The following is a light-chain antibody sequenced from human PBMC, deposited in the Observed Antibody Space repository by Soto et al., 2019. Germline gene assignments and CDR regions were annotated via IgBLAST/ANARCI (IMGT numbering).Light chain of an antibody. Sequence: SYELTQSPSVSVAPGQTATITCGGNNLGSKNVHWYQQKPGQAPVLVVYDDSDRPSGVPGRVSGSKSGTSASLAISGLQSDDEADYYCAVWDDSLNGPVFDGGTKLTVL. J-gene: IGLJ2*01. CDR2: DDS. CDR1: NLGSKN. CDR3: AVWDDSLNGPV. V-gene: IGLV3-21*02.